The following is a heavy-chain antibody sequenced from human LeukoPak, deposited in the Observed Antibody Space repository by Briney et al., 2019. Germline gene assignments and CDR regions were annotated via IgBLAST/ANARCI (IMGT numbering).Heavy chain of an antibody. D-gene: IGHD2-2*01. CDR2: ISWNSGSI. CDR1: GFTFDDYA. CDR3: AKDIHQLLGMVDY. J-gene: IGHJ4*02. Sequence: GGSLRLSCAASGFTFDDYAMHWVRQAPGKGLEWVSGISWNSGSIGYADSVKGRFTISRDNSKNSLYLQMNSLRTEDTALYYCAKDIHQLLGMVDYWGQGTLVTVSS. V-gene: IGHV3-9*01.